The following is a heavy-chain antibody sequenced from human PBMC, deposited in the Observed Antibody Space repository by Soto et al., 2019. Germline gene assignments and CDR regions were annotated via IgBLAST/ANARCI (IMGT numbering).Heavy chain of an antibody. Sequence: QVQLVQSGAEVKRPGSSVKVSCKASGGTFSSYPISWVRQAPGQGLEWMGGTNGNLGTGNYAQKFRGRLTITTDISATTAYMALSSLTSEDTAVYYCARRDSHGFFRYFDNGGQGTLVTVSS. V-gene: IGHV1-69*06. CDR1: GGTFSSYP. CDR3: ARRDSHGFFRYFDN. J-gene: IGHJ4*02. CDR2: TNGNLGTG. D-gene: IGHD3-10*01.